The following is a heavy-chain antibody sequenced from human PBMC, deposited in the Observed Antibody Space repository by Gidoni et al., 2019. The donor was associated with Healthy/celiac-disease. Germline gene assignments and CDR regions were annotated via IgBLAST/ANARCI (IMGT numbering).Heavy chain of an antibody. J-gene: IGHJ4*02. CDR1: GFTFSSYA. V-gene: IGHV3-30*01. D-gene: IGHD6-19*01. Sequence: QVQLVESGGGVVQPGRSLRLSCAASGFTFSSYAMHWVRQAPGKGLEWVAVISYDGSNKYYADSVKGRFTISRDNSKNTLYLQMNSLRAEDTAVYYCARDLSPFSIAVAGTDYWGQGTLVTVSS. CDR3: ARDLSPFSIAVAGTDY. CDR2: ISYDGSNK.